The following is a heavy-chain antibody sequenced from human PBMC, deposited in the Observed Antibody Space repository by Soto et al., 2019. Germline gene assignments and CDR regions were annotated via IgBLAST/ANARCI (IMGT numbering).Heavy chain of an antibody. V-gene: IGHV1-8*01. CDR3: ARGLRFLKWLLGNYYYYMDV. D-gene: IGHD3-3*01. J-gene: IGHJ6*03. CDR2: MNPNSGNT. Sequence: ASVKVSCKASGYTFTSYDINWVRQATGQGLEWMGWMNPNSGNTGYAQKFQGRVTMTRNTSISTAYMELSSLGSEDTAVYYCARGLRFLKWLLGNYYYYMDVWGKGTTVTVSS. CDR1: GYTFTSYD.